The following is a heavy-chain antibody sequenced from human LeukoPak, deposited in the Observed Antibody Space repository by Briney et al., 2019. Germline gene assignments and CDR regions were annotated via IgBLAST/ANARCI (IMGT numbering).Heavy chain of an antibody. CDR2: IYSGGNT. CDR1: GFTVSSNY. CDR3: ARAATPYYFVY. Sequence: GGSLRLSCAASGFTVSSNYMSWVRQAPGKGLEWVSVIYSGGNTYYADSVKGRFTISRDNSKNTLYLQMNSLRAEDTAVYYCARAATPYYFVYWGQGTLVTVAS. J-gene: IGHJ4*02. V-gene: IGHV3-53*01.